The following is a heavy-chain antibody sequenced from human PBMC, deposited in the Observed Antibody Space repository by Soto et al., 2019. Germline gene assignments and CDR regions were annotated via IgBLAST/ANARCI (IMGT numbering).Heavy chain of an antibody. CDR3: AKFPQWSLLAGLSGYFDP. CDR1: GFTFSNYA. Sequence: EVQLLESGGGLVQPGGSLSLSCAASGFTFSNYAMAWVRQAPGKGLEWVSAISGSGGNRFYADSVKGRFTLSRDNSRSTLYLQMNSLGAEDTAVYYCAKFPQWSLLAGLSGYFDPWGRGTLVTVSS. J-gene: IGHJ2*01. D-gene: IGHD2-21*02. V-gene: IGHV3-23*01. CDR2: ISGSGGNR.